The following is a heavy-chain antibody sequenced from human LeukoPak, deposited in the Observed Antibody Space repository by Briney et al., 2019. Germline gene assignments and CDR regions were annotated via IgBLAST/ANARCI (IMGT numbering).Heavy chain of an antibody. J-gene: IGHJ4*02. Sequence: GGSLRLSCAASGFTFSNYAMSWVRQAPEKGLECVSVISDSDGSAYYADSVQGRFTISRDNSKNTLYLQMNSLRAEDTAVSYCAKDFSARGAVGSLGSWGQGTLVTVSS. V-gene: IGHV3-23*01. CDR1: GFTFSNYA. D-gene: IGHD3-10*01. CDR3: AKDFSARGAVGSLGS. CDR2: ISDSDGSA.